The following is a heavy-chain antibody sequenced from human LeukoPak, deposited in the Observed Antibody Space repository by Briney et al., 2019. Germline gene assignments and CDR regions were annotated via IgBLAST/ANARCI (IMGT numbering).Heavy chain of an antibody. Sequence: XIRXXXXXGLEWVSYISTGGSTIYYADSVKGRFTISRDNAKNSLYLEMNSLRAEDTAVYYCARGNLFPAYWGQGTLVTVSS. J-gene: IGHJ4*02. CDR2: ISTGGSTI. V-gene: IGHV3-11*01. CDR3: ARGNLFPAY.